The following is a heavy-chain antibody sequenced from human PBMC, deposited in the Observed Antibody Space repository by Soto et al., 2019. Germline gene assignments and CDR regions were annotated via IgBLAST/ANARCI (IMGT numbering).Heavy chain of an antibody. D-gene: IGHD3-3*01. CDR2: IYWDDDK. J-gene: IGHJ4*02. CDR1: GFSLTTSGVG. CDR3: AHRVLRTVFVLVTTAASYCDF. V-gene: IGHV2-5*02. Sequence: QITLNESGPTQVKPRQTLTLTCTFSGFSLTTSGVGVGWIRQSPGKAPEWLALIYWDDDKRYSPSLKSRLTITKDTSKNQVVLTMADLDPADTATYYCAHRVLRTVFVLVTTAASYCDFCCQGTPVAVSS.